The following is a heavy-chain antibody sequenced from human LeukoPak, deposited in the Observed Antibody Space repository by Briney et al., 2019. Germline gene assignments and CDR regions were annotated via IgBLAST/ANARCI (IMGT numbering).Heavy chain of an antibody. V-gene: IGHV3-48*03. CDR2: ISSSGDTI. CDR3: TRDRPVVCSSTSCYPRFDY. CDR1: GFTFSSYE. D-gene: IGHD2-2*01. J-gene: IGHJ4*02. Sequence: PGGSLRLSCAASGFTFSSYEMNWVRQAPGKGLEWVSYISSSGDTIYYADSVKGRFTISRDNAKNTLYLQMNSLRAEDTAVYFCTRDRPVVCSSTSCYPRFDYWGQGTLVTVSX.